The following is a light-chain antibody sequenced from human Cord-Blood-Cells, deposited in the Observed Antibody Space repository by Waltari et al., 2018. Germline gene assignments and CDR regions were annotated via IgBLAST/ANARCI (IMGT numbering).Light chain of an antibody. CDR3: QQYNSYPMYT. V-gene: IGKV1-5*01. Sequence: DIQMTQSPSTLSASVGDRVTITCRASQSISSWLAWYQQKPGKAPKLLIYDASSLESGVPSRFSGSVSGTEFTLTISSLQPDDFATYDCQQYNSYPMYTFGQGTKLEIK. J-gene: IGKJ2*01. CDR2: DAS. CDR1: QSISSW.